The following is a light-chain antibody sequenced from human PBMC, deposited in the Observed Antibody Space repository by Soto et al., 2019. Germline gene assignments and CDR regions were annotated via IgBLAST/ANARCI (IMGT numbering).Light chain of an antibody. Sequence: QSALTQPPSASGSPGQSVTISCTGTSSDVGAYNYVSWYQQHAGKAPKLVIYEVTKRPSGVPDRFSGSKSANTASLTVSGLQAEDAADYYCSSFAASNTWVFGGGTQLTVL. J-gene: IGLJ3*02. CDR3: SSFAASNTWV. CDR2: EVT. V-gene: IGLV2-8*01. CDR1: SSDVGAYNY.